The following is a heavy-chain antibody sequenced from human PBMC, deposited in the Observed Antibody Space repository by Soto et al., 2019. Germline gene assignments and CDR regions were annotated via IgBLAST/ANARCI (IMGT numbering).Heavy chain of an antibody. J-gene: IGHJ4*02. CDR3: ARDLDTAMVLTTGTFDY. Sequence: GASVKVSCKASGYTFTSYYMHWVRQAPGQGLEWMGIINPSGGSTSYAQKFQGRVTMTRDTSTSTVYMELSSLRSEDTAVYYCARDLDTAMVLTTGTFDYWGQGTLVTVSS. CDR2: INPSGGST. CDR1: GYTFTSYY. D-gene: IGHD5-18*01. V-gene: IGHV1-46*01.